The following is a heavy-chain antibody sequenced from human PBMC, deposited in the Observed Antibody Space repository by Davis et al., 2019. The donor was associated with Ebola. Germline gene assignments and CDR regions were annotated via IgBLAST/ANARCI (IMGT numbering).Heavy chain of an antibody. V-gene: IGHV1-18*01. J-gene: IGHJ4*02. CDR1: GGTFSSYT. Sequence: ASVKVSCKASGGTFSSYTITWVRQAPGQGLEWMGWITAYNGNTNYAQKLQGRVTMTTDTSTSTAYMELRSLRSDDTAVYYCATDRGSCSGGACYYWLYWGQGSLVTVSS. CDR3: ATDRGSCSGGACYYWLY. CDR2: ITAYNGNT. D-gene: IGHD2-15*01.